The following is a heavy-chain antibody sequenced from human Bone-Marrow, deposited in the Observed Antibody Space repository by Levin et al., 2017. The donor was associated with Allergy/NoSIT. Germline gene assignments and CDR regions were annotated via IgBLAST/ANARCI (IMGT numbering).Heavy chain of an antibody. CDR3: AKGDNLMDYGDYFDY. CDR2: ISWNSGSI. J-gene: IGHJ4*02. CDR1: GFTFDDYA. V-gene: IGHV3-9*01. Sequence: GGSLRLSCAASGFTFDDYAMHWVRQAPGKGLEWVSGISWNSGSIGYADSVKGRFTISRDNAKNSLYLQMNSLRAEDTALYYCAKGDNLMDYGDYFDYWGQGTLVTVSS. D-gene: IGHD4-17*01.